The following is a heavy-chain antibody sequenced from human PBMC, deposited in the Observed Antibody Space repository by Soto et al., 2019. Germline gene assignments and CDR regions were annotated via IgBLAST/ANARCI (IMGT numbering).Heavy chain of an antibody. CDR3: ARGKKTTVTTPRGGNWFDP. V-gene: IGHV4-34*01. CDR2: INHSGST. D-gene: IGHD4-17*01. J-gene: IGHJ5*02. CDR1: GGSFSGYY. Sequence: SETLSLTCAVYGGSFSGYYWSWIRQPPGKGLEWIGEINHSGSTNYNPSLKSRVTISVDTSKNQFSLKLSSVTAADTAVYYCARGKKTTVTTPRGGNWFDPWGQGTLVTVSS.